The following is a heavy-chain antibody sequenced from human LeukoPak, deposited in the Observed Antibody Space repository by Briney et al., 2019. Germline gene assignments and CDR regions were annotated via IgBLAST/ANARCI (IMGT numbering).Heavy chain of an antibody. D-gene: IGHD6-6*01. V-gene: IGHV4-4*07. J-gene: IGHJ5*01. CDR3: AKRSISSWVFDS. CDR2: IHTSGI. CDR1: GGSISDYY. Sequence: PSETLSLTCIVSGGSISDYYWSWIRQPAGKGLEWIGRIHTSGINYNSSLKSRVTMSLDMSNNQFSLKLSSVTAADTAVYYCAKRSISSWVFDSWGQGTLVTVSS.